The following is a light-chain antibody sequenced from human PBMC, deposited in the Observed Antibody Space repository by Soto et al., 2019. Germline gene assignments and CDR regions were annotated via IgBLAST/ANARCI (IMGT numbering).Light chain of an antibody. J-gene: IGKJ2*03. CDR1: QDITNY. CDR3: QQHDGFPYS. Sequence: IQMTQSPMFLSPSVGERVTITCQASQDITNYLNWYQQKPGKAPKLLIYDASMLERGVPSRFSGSGSGTHFTFTISSLQPEDIATYYCQQHDGFPYSFGQGTKVEIK. V-gene: IGKV1-33*01. CDR2: DAS.